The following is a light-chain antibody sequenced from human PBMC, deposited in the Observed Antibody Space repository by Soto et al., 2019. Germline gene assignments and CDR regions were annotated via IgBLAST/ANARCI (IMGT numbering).Light chain of an antibody. CDR3: QQYGGSPRT. Sequence: EIVLTQSPGTLSLSPGERATLSCRASQSVSNNYLAWYQQKPGQAPRLLIYAASSRATGIPDRFSGSGSGTDFTLTISRLEPEDFAVYYCQQYGGSPRTFGQGTKVDIK. V-gene: IGKV3-20*01. J-gene: IGKJ1*01. CDR2: AAS. CDR1: QSVSNNY.